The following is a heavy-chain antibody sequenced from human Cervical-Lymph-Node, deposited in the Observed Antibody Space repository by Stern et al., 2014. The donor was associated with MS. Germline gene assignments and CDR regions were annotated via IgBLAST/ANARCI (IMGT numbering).Heavy chain of an antibody. CDR2: ISNNGSHK. Sequence: QVQLVESGGGVVQPGRSLRLSCALSGIMFSDSPLHWVRQAPGKGLEWVAFISNNGSHKYYGDSVRGRFTISRDNSQNTLYLEMSRLRTEDTAIYYCAPGIDYWGQGTLVSVSS. CDR3: APGIDY. J-gene: IGHJ4*02. V-gene: IGHV3-30*04. CDR1: GIMFSDSP.